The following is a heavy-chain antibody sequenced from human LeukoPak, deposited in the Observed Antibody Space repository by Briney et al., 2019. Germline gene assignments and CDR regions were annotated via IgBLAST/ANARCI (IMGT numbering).Heavy chain of an antibody. CDR1: GFTVSSNY. CDR2: IYSGGST. CDR3: ARDLYHSSGWYPYYYYGMDV. Sequence: GGSLRLSCAASGFTVSSNYMSWVRQAPGKGLEWVSVIYSGGSTYYADSVKGRFTISRDNPKNTLYLQMNSLRAEDTAVYYCARDLYHSSGWYPYYYYGMDVWGQGTTVTVSS. J-gene: IGHJ6*02. V-gene: IGHV3-53*01. D-gene: IGHD6-19*01.